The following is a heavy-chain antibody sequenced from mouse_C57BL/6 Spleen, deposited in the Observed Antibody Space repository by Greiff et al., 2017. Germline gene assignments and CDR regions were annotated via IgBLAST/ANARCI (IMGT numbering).Heavy chain of an antibody. Sequence: EVHLVESGGGLVKPGGSLKLSCAASGFTFSSYAMSWVRQTPEKRLEWVATISDGGSYTYYPDNVKGRFTISRDNVKNNLYLQMSHLKSEDTAMYYCARDNVWGTGTTVTVSS. CDR2: ISDGGSYT. CDR3: ARDNV. J-gene: IGHJ1*03. V-gene: IGHV5-4*01. CDR1: GFTFSSYA.